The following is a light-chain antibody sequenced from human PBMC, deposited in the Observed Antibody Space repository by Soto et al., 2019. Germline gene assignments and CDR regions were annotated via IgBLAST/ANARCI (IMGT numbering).Light chain of an antibody. V-gene: IGLV2-14*01. CDR1: SSDVGGYNY. J-gene: IGLJ1*01. CDR2: EVS. Sequence: QSVLTQPASVSGSPGQSITISCTGTSSDVGGYNYVSWYRQHPGKAPKLMIYEVSNRPSGFSNRFSVSRSGNTASLTISGLQAEDEADYYCSSYTSSSTVFGTGTKVTVL. CDR3: SSYTSSSTV.